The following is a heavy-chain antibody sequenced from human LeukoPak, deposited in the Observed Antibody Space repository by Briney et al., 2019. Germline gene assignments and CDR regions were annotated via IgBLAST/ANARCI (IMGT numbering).Heavy chain of an antibody. CDR1: GGSISSSSSY. CDR3: ARPKITMSEYFQH. D-gene: IGHD3-10*02. J-gene: IGHJ1*01. CDR2: LQYRGST. Sequence: PSETLSLTCSVSGGSISSSSSYWGWIRQSPGKGLEWIGSLQYRGSTYYNPSLKCRATISIDTSRNQFSPRLSSVTAADTAVYYCARPKITMSEYFQHWGQGTLVIVSS. V-gene: IGHV4-39*07.